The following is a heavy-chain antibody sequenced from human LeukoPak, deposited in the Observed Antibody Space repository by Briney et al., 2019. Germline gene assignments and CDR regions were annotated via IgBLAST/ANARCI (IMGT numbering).Heavy chain of an antibody. CDR1: GFTFISYA. V-gene: IGHV3-23*01. J-gene: IGHJ4*02. D-gene: IGHD6-19*01. Sequence: GGSLRLSCAASGFTFISYAMSWVRQAPGKGLEWVSAISGSGGSTYYADSVKGRFTISRDNSKNTLYLQMNSLRAEDTAVYYCAKIKPSSGWSLAFDYWGQGTLVTVSS. CDR3: AKIKPSSGWSLAFDY. CDR2: ISGSGGST.